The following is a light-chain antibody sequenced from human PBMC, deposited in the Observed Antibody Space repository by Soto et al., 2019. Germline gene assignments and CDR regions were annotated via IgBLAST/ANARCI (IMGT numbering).Light chain of an antibody. CDR1: TGAVTSDSY. V-gene: IGLV7-43*01. CDR3: LLYFGSSQI. CDR2: STS. J-gene: IGLJ2*01. Sequence: QAVVTQEPSLTVSPGGTVTLTCASSTGAVTSDSYPNWVQQKPRQAPRALIYSTSNSHSWTPARFSGSLLGGKAALTLSGVQPEDEAEYYCLLYFGSSQIFGGGTKLTVL.